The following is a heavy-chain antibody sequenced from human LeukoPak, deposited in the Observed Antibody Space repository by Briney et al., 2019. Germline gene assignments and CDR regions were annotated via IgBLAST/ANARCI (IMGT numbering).Heavy chain of an antibody. V-gene: IGHV3-7*01. D-gene: IGHD2-8*01. J-gene: IGHJ6*02. Sequence: PGGSLRLSCAASGFTFSSYWMSWVRQAPGKGLEWVANIKQDESEKYYVDSVKGRFTISRDNAKNSLYLQMNSLRAEDTAVYYCARDRYCTNGVCFLYGMDVWGQGTTVTVSS. CDR2: IKQDESEK. CDR3: ARDRYCTNGVCFLYGMDV. CDR1: GFTFSSYW.